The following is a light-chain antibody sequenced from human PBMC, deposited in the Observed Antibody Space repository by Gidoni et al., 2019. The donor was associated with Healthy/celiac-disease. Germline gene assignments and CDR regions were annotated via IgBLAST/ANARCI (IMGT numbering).Light chain of an antibody. J-gene: IGKJ2*01. CDR2: GAS. CDR3: QQYNNWPREYT. CDR1: QSVSSN. V-gene: IGKV3-15*01. Sequence: ELVMTQSPATLSVSPGERATLSCRASQSVSSNLAWYQQKPGQAPRLLIYGASTRATGIPARFRGSGYGTEFTLTISSLQSEDCAVYYCQQYNNWPREYTFGQGTKLEIK.